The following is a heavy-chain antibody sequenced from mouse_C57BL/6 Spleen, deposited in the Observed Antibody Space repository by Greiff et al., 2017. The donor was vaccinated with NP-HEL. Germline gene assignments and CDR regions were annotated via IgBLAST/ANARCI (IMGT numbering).Heavy chain of an antibody. J-gene: IGHJ2*01. CDR2: IYPGDGDT. V-gene: IGHV1-82*01. D-gene: IGHD2-3*01. CDR1: GYAFSSSW. CDR3: ARGRGWLLLDY. Sequence: QVQLQQSGPELVKPGASVKISCKASGYAFSSSWMNWVKQRPGKGLEWIGRIYPGDGDTNYNGKFKGKATLTADRSSSTAYMQLSSLTSEDSAVYFCARGRGWLLLDYWGQGTTLTVSS.